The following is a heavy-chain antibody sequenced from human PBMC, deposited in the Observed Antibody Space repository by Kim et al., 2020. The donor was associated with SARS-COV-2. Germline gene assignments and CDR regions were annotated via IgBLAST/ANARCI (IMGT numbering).Heavy chain of an antibody. CDR1: GGSISSSSYY. Sequence: SETLSLTCTVSGGSISSSSYYWGWIRQPPGKGLEWIGSIYYSGSTYYNPSLKSRVTISVDTSKNQFSLKLSSVTAADTAVYYCARVWIQLGYYFDYWGQG. J-gene: IGHJ4*02. D-gene: IGHD5-18*01. V-gene: IGHV4-39*01. CDR2: IYYSGST. CDR3: ARVWIQLGYYFDY.